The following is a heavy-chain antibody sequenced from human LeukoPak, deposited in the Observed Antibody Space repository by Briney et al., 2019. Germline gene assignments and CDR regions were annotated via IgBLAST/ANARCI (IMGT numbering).Heavy chain of an antibody. Sequence: PGGSLRLSCEASGFMFSNYGMHWVRQAPGKGLEWVAFIRYDGSNKYYADSVKGRFTISRDNSKNTLYLQMNSLRAEDTAVYYCAKEGGSSGPYLFDYWGQGTLVTVSS. D-gene: IGHD6-19*01. CDR2: IRYDGSNK. CDR1: GFMFSNYG. V-gene: IGHV3-30*02. J-gene: IGHJ4*02. CDR3: AKEGGSSGPYLFDY.